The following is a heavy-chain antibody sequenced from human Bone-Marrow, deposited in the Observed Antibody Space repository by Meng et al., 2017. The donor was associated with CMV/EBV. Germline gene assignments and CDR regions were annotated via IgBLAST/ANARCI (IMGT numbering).Heavy chain of an antibody. D-gene: IGHD6-19*01. Sequence: QDQLVQSGAEMKKPGASVKVSCKASGTTITDYYRHCVRQAPGQGFQWMGWINPNDDTNYAQNFQGRVTMTRDMSINTIYMELSRLTSEDTAVYYCARSSGWSRFDYWGHGTLVTVSS. J-gene: IGHJ4*01. CDR2: INPNDDT. V-gene: IGHV1-2*02. CDR3: ARSSGWSRFDY. CDR1: GTTITDYY.